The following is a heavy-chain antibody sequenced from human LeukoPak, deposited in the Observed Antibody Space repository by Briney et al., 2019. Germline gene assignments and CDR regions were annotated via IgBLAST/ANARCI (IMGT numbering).Heavy chain of an antibody. CDR2: INSDGTSL. V-gene: IGHV3-74*03. D-gene: IGHD3-10*02. J-gene: IGHJ6*02. CDR1: GFTVSSNY. CDR3: TRDLRMDYYYVDYYYYGMDV. Sequence: GGSLRLSCAASGFTVSSNYMSWVRQAPGKGLVWVSRINSDGTSLTYADSVKGRFTVSRDNAKNTLYLQMNSLRAEDTAVYYCTRDLRMDYYYVDYYYYGMDVWGQGTTVTVSS.